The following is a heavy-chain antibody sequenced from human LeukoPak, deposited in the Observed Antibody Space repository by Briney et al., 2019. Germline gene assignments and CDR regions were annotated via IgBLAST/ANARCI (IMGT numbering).Heavy chain of an antibody. V-gene: IGHV3-21*01. CDR2: IISTSSYI. D-gene: IGHD3-22*01. Sequence: PGGSLRLSCAASGITFSTHSMNWVRQALGKGLEWVSSIISTSSYIYYADSGKGRFTISRDNAKNSLYLQMNSLRAEDTAVYYCARAPNYDSSGYYQLSFDYWGQGTLVTVSP. J-gene: IGHJ4*02. CDR1: GITFSTHS. CDR3: ARAPNYDSSGYYQLSFDY.